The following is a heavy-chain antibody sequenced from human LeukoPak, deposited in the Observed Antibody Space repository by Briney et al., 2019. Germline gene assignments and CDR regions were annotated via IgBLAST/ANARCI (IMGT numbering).Heavy chain of an antibody. CDR1: GGSSSGYY. CDR3: ARGLGIVVVVAATPLWWFDP. D-gene: IGHD2-15*01. Sequence: SETLSLTCAVYGGSSSGYYWSWIRQPPGKGLEWIGEINHSGSTNYNPSLKSRVTISVDTSKNQFSLKLSSVTAADTAVYYCARGLGIVVVVAATPLWWFDPWGQGTLVTVSS. V-gene: IGHV4-34*01. CDR2: INHSGST. J-gene: IGHJ5*02.